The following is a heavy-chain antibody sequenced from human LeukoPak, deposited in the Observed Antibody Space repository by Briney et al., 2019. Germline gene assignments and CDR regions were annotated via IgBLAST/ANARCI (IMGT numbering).Heavy chain of an antibody. CDR3: ARDHGYCSSTTCYGVMGWFDL. CDR1: GFTFSSYA. V-gene: IGHV3-64*04. Sequence: PGGSLRLSCSASGFTFSSYAMHWVRQAPGKGLEYVSAISSNGGSTYYADSVKGRFTISRDNAKNSLHLQVSSLRAEDTAVYYCARDHGYCSSTTCYGVMGWFDLWGQGTLVTVSS. CDR2: ISSNGGST. D-gene: IGHD2-2*01. J-gene: IGHJ5*02.